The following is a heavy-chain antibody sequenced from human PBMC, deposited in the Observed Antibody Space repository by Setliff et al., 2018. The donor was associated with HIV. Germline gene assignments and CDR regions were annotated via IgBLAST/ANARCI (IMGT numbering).Heavy chain of an antibody. V-gene: IGHV4-59*01. CDR1: GGSISGYY. D-gene: IGHD3-9*01. CDR2: IYYSGST. J-gene: IGHJ6*02. Sequence: ETLSLTCNVSGGSISGYYWSWVRQPPGEGLEWIGYIYYSGSTNYNPSLRSRVTISVDTSKNQVSLRLTSVTSADTALYYCARESQQYYDILTGFNYYYGMDVWGQGITVTVSS. CDR3: ARESQQYYDILTGFNYYYGMDV.